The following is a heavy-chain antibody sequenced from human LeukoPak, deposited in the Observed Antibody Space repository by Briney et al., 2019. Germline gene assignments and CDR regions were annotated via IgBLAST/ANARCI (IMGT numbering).Heavy chain of an antibody. D-gene: IGHD5-18*01. J-gene: IGHJ4*02. CDR3: ARGGLSRGYSYGPRPYFDY. CDR2: IKQDGSEK. Sequence: GGSLRLSCAASGFTFSSYWMSWVRQAPGKGLEWVANIKQDGSEKYYVDSVKGRFTISRDNTKNSLYLQMSSLRAEDTAVYYCARGGLSRGYSYGPRPYFDYWGQGTLVTVSS. V-gene: IGHV3-7*01. CDR1: GFTFSSYW.